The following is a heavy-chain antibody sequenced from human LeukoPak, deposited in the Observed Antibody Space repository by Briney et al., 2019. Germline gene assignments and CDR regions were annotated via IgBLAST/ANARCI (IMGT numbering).Heavy chain of an antibody. Sequence: SLRLSCAASGFTFDDYAMHWVRQAQGKGLEWVSGISWNSGSIGYADSVKGRFTISRDNAKNSLYLQMNSLRDEDTAVYYCARDYGSGSYWFDYWGQGTLVTVSS. CDR2: ISWNSGSI. V-gene: IGHV3-9*01. J-gene: IGHJ4*02. CDR1: GFTFDDYA. CDR3: ARDYGSGSYWFDY. D-gene: IGHD3-10*01.